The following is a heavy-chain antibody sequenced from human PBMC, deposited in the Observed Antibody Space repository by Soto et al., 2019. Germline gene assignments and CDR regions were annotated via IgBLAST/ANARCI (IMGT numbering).Heavy chain of an antibody. CDR3: ATPRLHVGEGGNSSYWYFDV. D-gene: IGHD3-16*01. V-gene: IGHV1-8*01. Sequence: QVQLVQSGAEVKKPGASVKVSCKASGYTFTSYDINWVRQATGQGLEWMGWMNPNSGNTGYAQKFQGRVTMTRNTSKSTAYMELSSLRSEETAVYCCATPRLHVGEGGNSSYWYFDVWGSGTLVTVCS. J-gene: IGHJ2*01. CDR2: MNPNSGNT. CDR1: GYTFTSYD.